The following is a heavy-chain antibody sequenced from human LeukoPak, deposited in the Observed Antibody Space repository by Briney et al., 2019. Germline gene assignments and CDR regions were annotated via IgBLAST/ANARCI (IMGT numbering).Heavy chain of an antibody. J-gene: IGHJ3*02. V-gene: IGHV4-59*11. CDR3: ASEGNNWNYEGGAFDI. CDR1: GGSISSHY. CDR2: IYYSGST. Sequence: SETLSLTCTVSGGSISSHYWSWIRQPPGKGLEWIGYIYYSGSTNYNPSLKSRVNISVDTSKNQFSLKLSSVTAADTAVYYCASEGNNWNYEGGAFDIWGQGTMVTVSS. D-gene: IGHD1-7*01.